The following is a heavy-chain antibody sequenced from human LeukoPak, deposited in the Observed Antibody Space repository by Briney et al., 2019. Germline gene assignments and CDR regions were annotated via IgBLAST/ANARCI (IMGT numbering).Heavy chain of an antibody. D-gene: IGHD3-10*01. Sequence: GGSLRLSCAASGFTFSSYDMHWVRQATGKGLEWVSAIGTAGDTYYQGSVKGRFTISRENAKNSLYLQMNSRRAWDTAGYYCFRDDGPGTWGQGTLVTVSS. CDR3: FRDDGPGT. V-gene: IGHV3-13*01. CDR2: IGTAGDT. CDR1: GFTFSSYD. J-gene: IGHJ5*02.